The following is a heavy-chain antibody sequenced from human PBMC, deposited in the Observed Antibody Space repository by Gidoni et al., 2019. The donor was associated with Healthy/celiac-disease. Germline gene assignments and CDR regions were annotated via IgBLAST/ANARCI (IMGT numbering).Heavy chain of an antibody. Sequence: LLKPSETLSLTCAVYGGSFSGYYWSWIRQPPGKGLEWIGEINHSGSTNYNPSLKSRVTISVDTSKNQFSLKLSSVTAADTAVYYCARGDFWSGHGYWGQGTLVTVSS. CDR2: INHSGST. J-gene: IGHJ4*02. CDR3: ARGDFWSGHGY. V-gene: IGHV4-34*01. CDR1: GGSFSGYY. D-gene: IGHD3-3*01.